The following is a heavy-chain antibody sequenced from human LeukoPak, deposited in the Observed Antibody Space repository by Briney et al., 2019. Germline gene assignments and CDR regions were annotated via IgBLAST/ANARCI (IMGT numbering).Heavy chain of an antibody. Sequence: QPGGSLRLSCAASGFTFSSYWMHWVRQAPGKGLVWVSRINSDGSSTSYADSVKGRFTISRDNAKNTLYLQMNSLRAEDTAVYYCARDSGREGYNLDYFDYWGQGTLVTVSS. CDR2: INSDGSST. CDR1: GFTFSSYW. CDR3: ARDSGREGYNLDYFDY. D-gene: IGHD5-24*01. J-gene: IGHJ4*02. V-gene: IGHV3-74*01.